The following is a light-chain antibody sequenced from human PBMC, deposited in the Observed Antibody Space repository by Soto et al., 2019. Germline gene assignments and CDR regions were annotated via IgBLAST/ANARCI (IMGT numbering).Light chain of an antibody. CDR1: QSVSSF. CDR3: QQRSNGLT. J-gene: IGKJ4*01. V-gene: IGKV3-11*01. Sequence: EIVLTQSPATLSLSPGERATLSCMASQSVSSFLAWYQQKPGQAPRLLIYDASNRATGTPARFSGSGSGTDFTLTISSLEPEDFAVYYCQQRSNGLTFGGGTKVEIK. CDR2: DAS.